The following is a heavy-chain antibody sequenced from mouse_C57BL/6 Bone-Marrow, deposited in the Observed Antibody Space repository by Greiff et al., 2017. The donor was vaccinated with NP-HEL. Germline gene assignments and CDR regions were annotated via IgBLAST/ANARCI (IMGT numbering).Heavy chain of an antibody. V-gene: IGHV1-62-2*01. Sequence: QVQLQQSGAELVKPGASVKLSCKASGYTFTEYTIHWVKQRSGQGLEWIGWFYPGSGSIKYNENFKDKATLTADKSSSTHYMDLSRLTSEDSAVSFCARHGDYFGSSYGYFDVWGTGTTVTVSS. CDR3: ARHGDYFGSSYGYFDV. D-gene: IGHD1-1*01. J-gene: IGHJ1*03. CDR2: FYPGSGSI. CDR1: GYTFTEYT.